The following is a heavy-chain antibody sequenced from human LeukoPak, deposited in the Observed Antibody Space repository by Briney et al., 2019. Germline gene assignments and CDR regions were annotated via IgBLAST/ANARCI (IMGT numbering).Heavy chain of an antibody. CDR3: ARSYGSGTYYNDLDY. J-gene: IGHJ4*02. Sequence: TGGSLRLSCAASGFTFSNAWMSWVRQAPGKGLEWVSYISSSSSTIYYAESVKGRFTISRDNAKNSLYLQMNSLRDEDTAVYYCARSYGSGTYYNDLDYWGQGTLVTVSS. CDR2: ISSSSSTI. V-gene: IGHV3-48*02. D-gene: IGHD3-10*01. CDR1: GFTFSNAW.